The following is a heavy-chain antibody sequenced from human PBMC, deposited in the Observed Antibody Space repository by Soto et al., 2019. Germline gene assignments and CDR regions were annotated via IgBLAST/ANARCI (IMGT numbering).Heavy chain of an antibody. Sequence: QVQLQESGPGLVKPSETLSLTCIVSGASVSDYYWSWIRQSPGKGLDWIGYIYKNGYSSYNPSLRSRATMSLDTSKNQVALNVASVTAADTAVYYCARHLFPCGFSPEWYHWFDPWGQGTLVTVSS. CDR1: GASVSDYY. V-gene: IGHV4-59*08. D-gene: IGHD2-8*01. CDR2: IYKNGYS. CDR3: ARHLFPCGFSPEWYHWFDP. J-gene: IGHJ5*02.